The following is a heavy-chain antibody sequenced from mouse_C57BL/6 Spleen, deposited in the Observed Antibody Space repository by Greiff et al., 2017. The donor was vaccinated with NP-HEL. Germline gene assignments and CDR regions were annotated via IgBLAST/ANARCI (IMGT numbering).Heavy chain of an antibody. D-gene: IGHD1-1*01. V-gene: IGHV5-17*01. CDR1: GFTFSDYG. CDR2: ISSGSSTI. CDR3: ARSLTTVVATDYAMDY. J-gene: IGHJ4*01. Sequence: EVQRVESGGGLVKPGGSLKLSCAASGFTFSDYGMHWVRQAPEKGLEWVAYISSGSSTIYYADTVKGRFTISRDNAKNTLFLQLTRLRSEDTAMYYCARSLTTVVATDYAMDYWGQGTSVTVSS.